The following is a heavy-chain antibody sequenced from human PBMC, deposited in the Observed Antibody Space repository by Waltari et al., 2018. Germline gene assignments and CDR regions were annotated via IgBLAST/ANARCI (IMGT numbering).Heavy chain of an antibody. D-gene: IGHD2-2*01. CDR2: IYTRGST. J-gene: IGHJ6*03. V-gene: IGHV4-4*07. CDR3: ARSIVVVPADTGYYYYYMDV. Sequence: QVQLQESGPGLVKPSETLSLTCTVSGGSISSYYWSWIRQPAGRGREWLGRIYTRGSTNYNPSRKSRVTMSVDTSKNQFSLKLSSVTAADTAVYYCARSIVVVPADTGYYYYYMDVWGKGTTVTVSS. CDR1: GGSISSYY.